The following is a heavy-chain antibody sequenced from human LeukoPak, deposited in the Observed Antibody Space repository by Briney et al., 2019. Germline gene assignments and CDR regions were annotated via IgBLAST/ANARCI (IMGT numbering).Heavy chain of an antibody. J-gene: IGHJ3*02. Sequence: SETLSLTCTVSGDSISSYYWSWIRQPPGKGLEWIGYVYSSGTNYNPSLKSRVTISVDTSKNQFSLKLSSVTAADTAVYYCARYRAFDIWGQGTMVTVSS. CDR1: GDSISSYY. CDR3: ARYRAFDI. D-gene: IGHD1-14*01. V-gene: IGHV4-59*01. CDR2: VYSSGT.